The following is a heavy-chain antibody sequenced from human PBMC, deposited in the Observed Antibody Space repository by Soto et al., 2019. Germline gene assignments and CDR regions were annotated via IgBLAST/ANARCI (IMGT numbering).Heavy chain of an antibody. J-gene: IGHJ3*02. V-gene: IGHV2-5*02. CDR3: ARYLRPAAAFDI. CDR1: GFSLITSGVG. CDR2: IHWDDDK. Sequence: QVTLKESGPTLVKPTQTLTLTCTFSGFSLITSGVGVGWLRQPPGKALELLAVIHWDDDKRYSPSLKSRLTITKDTAKNEVVLTMTNIDPVDTATYYCARYLRPAAAFDIWGQGTMATVSS. D-gene: IGHD5-12*01.